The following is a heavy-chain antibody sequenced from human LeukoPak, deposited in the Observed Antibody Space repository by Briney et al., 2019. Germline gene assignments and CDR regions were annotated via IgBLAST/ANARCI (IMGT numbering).Heavy chain of an antibody. J-gene: IGHJ4*02. D-gene: IGHD5-18*01. CDR2: ISGSGGST. Sequence: GGSLRLSCAASGFTFSSYAMSWVRQAPGKGLEWVSAISGSGGSTYYADSVKGRFTISRDNSKNTLYPQMNSLRAEDTAVYYCAKDPGYSCGKTFDYWGQGTLVTVSS. CDR1: GFTFSSYA. V-gene: IGHV3-23*01. CDR3: AKDPGYSCGKTFDY.